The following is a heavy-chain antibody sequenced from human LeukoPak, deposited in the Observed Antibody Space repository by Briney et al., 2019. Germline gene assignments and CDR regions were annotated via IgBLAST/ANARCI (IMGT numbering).Heavy chain of an antibody. V-gene: IGHV3-20*04. J-gene: IGHJ4*02. CDR1: GFTFDDYG. CDR2: INWNGGST. CDR3: ARGVSIAAAGTPDY. Sequence: GGSLRLSCAASGFTFDDYGMSWVRQAPGKGLEWVSGINWNGGSTGYADSVKGRFTISRDSAKNSLYLQMNSLRAEDTALYYCARGVSIAAAGTPDYWGQGTLVTVSS. D-gene: IGHD6-13*01.